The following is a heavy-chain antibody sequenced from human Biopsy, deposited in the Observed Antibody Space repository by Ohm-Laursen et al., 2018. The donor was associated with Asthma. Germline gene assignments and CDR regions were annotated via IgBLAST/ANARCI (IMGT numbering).Heavy chain of an antibody. V-gene: IGHV7-4-1*02. CDR1: GYTVTRYA. Sequence: SETLSCKASGYTVTRYAIKWVRQDPGEGIEWMGWINTKTGNPTYAQGFTGRFVFSLDTSVNTAHLQISSLKAEDTAVYYCARMISYYHEMRAPFFDYWGQGTLVTVSS. J-gene: IGHJ4*02. D-gene: IGHD3-22*01. CDR3: ARMISYYHEMRAPFFDY. CDR2: INTKTGNP.